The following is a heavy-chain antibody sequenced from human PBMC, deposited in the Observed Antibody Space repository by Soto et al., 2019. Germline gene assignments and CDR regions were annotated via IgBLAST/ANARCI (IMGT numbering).Heavy chain of an antibody. CDR3: ARPEGYCSSTSCYFDY. CDR2: IYYTGST. V-gene: IGHV4-59*12. Sequence: SETLSLTCTVSGGSISGYYWSWIRQPPGKRLEWIGYIYYTGSTNYNPSLRSRVTISIDTSKNQFSLQLSSVTAADTAVYYCARPEGYCSSTSCYFDYWGQGTLVTVSS. D-gene: IGHD2-2*01. CDR1: GGSISGYY. J-gene: IGHJ4*02.